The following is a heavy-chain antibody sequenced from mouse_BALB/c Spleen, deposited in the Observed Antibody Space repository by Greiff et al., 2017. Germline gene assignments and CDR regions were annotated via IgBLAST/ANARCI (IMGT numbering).Heavy chain of an antibody. D-gene: IGHD1-1*01. CDR1: GFTFSSYG. CDR3: AREGDDYYGAWFAY. Sequence: EVKLMESGGGLVQPGGSLKLSCAASGFTFSSYGMSWVRQTPDKRLELVATINSNGGSTYYPDSVKGRFTISRDNAKNTLYLQMSSLKSEDTAMYYCAREGDDYYGAWFAYWGQGTLVTVSA. CDR2: INSNGGST. J-gene: IGHJ3*01. V-gene: IGHV5-6-3*01.